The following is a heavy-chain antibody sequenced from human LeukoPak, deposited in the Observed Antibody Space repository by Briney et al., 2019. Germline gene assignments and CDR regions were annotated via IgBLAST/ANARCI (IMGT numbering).Heavy chain of an antibody. V-gene: IGHV3-33*01. CDR2: IWYDGSNK. CDR1: GFTFSSYG. J-gene: IGHJ3*02. Sequence: GGSLRLSCAASGFTFSSYGMHWVRQAPGKGLEWVAVIWYDGSNKYYADSVKGRFTISGDNSKNTLYLQMNSLRAEDTAVYYCARECRYYDSSGYAFDIWGQGTMVTVSS. D-gene: IGHD3-22*01. CDR3: ARECRYYDSSGYAFDI.